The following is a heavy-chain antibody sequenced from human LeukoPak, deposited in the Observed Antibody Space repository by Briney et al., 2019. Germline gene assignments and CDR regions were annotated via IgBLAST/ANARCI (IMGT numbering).Heavy chain of an antibody. Sequence: WGSLRLSCAVSGFSFSNYWLSWVRQAPGKGLEWVANIKQDGSEKCYVDSVKGRFTISRDNAKKSLYLQMNSLRAEDTAVYYCARYGYYYNLDAWGQGTTVTVSS. CDR1: GFSFSNYW. D-gene: IGHD3-10*01. CDR3: ARYGYYYNLDA. J-gene: IGHJ6*02. V-gene: IGHV3-7*01. CDR2: IKQDGSEK.